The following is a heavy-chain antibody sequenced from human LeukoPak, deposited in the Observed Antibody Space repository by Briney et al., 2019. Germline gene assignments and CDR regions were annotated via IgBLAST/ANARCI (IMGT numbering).Heavy chain of an antibody. Sequence: AGGSLRLSCAASGFTFSSYAMNWVRQAPGKGLEWVSAISGSGDSTYYADSVKGRFTISRDNSKNMLYSQMNSLRAEDTAVYYCAKDGIGAPGFDYWGQGTLVTVSS. CDR3: AKDGIGAPGFDY. D-gene: IGHD1-1*01. J-gene: IGHJ4*02. CDR2: ISGSGDST. CDR1: GFTFSSYA. V-gene: IGHV3-23*01.